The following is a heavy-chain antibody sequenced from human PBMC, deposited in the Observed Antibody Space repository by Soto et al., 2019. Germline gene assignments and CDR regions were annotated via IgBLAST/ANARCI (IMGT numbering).Heavy chain of an antibody. CDR1: GFAVSSNY. J-gene: IGHJ5*02. Sequence: GGSLRLSYAASGFAVSSNYMSWVRQAPGKGLEWVSVIYSGGSTYYADSVKGRFTISRDNAKNSLYLQMNSLRGEDTALYYCTRDLNHDTGPWGQGTQVTISS. CDR3: TRDLNHDTGP. D-gene: IGHD2-8*02. V-gene: IGHV3-53*01. CDR2: IYSGGST.